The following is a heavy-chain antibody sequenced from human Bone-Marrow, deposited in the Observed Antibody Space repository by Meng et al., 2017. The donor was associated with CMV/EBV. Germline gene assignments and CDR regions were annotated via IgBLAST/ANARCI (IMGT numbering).Heavy chain of an antibody. V-gene: IGHV3-64*02. D-gene: IGHD3-10*01. Sequence: GGSLRLSCAASGFTFSSYAMHWVRQAPGKGLEYVSAISSNGGSTYYADSVQGRFIISRDNAKNSLYLQMNSLRAEDTALYYCARDRGAGSYYNGYYYGVDVWGQGTTVTVSS. CDR1: GFTFSSYA. CDR2: ISSNGGST. CDR3: ARDRGAGSYYNGYYYGVDV. J-gene: IGHJ6*02.